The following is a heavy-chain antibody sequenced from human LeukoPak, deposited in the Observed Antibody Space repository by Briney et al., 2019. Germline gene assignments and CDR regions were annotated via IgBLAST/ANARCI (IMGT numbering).Heavy chain of an antibody. CDR1: GFSLSAYE. Sequence: PGGSLRLSCAASGFSLSAYEMNWIRQAPGQGLEWVSHFSSGGNVQYYADSVRGRFTMARDNAKNSLYLQMNSLRAEDTAVYYCAKDGAFGGVIVPFDYWGQGTLVTVSS. J-gene: IGHJ4*02. CDR3: AKDGAFGGVIVPFDY. V-gene: IGHV3-48*03. D-gene: IGHD3-16*02. CDR2: FSSGGNVQ.